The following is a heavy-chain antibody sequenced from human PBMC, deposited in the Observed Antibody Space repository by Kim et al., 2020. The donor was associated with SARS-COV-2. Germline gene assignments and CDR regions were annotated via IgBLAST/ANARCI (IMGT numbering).Heavy chain of an antibody. D-gene: IGHD3-3*01. CDR2: FDPEDGET. Sequence: ASVKVSCKVSGYTLTELSMHWVRQAPGKGLEWMGGFDPEDGETIYAQKFQGRVTMTEDTSTDTAYMELSSLRSEDTAVYYCATAAASFITIFGVVIKAWFDPWGQGTLVTVSS. CDR3: ATAAASFITIFGVVIKAWFDP. CDR1: GYTLTELS. V-gene: IGHV1-24*01. J-gene: IGHJ5*02.